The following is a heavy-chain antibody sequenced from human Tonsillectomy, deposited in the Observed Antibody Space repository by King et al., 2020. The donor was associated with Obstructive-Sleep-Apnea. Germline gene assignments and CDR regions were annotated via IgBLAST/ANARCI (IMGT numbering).Heavy chain of an antibody. CDR1: GYRFTNYW. CDR3: ARRANYGDSALGY. Sequence: QLVESGAEVRKPGESLKLSCKASGYRFTNYWIGWVRQMPGKGLEWMGIIYPGDSNTRYSPSFQGQVTISADKSISTAYLQWSSLKASDTAMYYCARRANYGDSALGYWGQGTLVTVSS. J-gene: IGHJ4*02. CDR2: IYPGDSNT. V-gene: IGHV5-51*01. D-gene: IGHD4-17*01.